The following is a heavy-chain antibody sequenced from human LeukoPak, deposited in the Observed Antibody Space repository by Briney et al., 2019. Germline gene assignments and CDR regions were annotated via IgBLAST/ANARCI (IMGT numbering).Heavy chain of an antibody. CDR3: ARGKTSQNIVTRKTYNWFDP. Sequence: GGSLRLSCTASGFTFSIYSMNWVRQAPGKGLEWISYISSSSSTIYYADSVKGRFTISRDNAKNSLYLQMKSLRAEDTAVYYCARGKTSQNIVTRKTYNWFDPWGQGTLVTVSS. V-gene: IGHV3-48*01. CDR2: ISSSSSTI. CDR1: GFTFSIYS. J-gene: IGHJ5*02. D-gene: IGHD2/OR15-2a*01.